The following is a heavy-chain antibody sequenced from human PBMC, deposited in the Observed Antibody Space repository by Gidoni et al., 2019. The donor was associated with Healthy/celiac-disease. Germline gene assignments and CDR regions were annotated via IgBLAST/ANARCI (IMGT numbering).Heavy chain of an antibody. CDR3: ARDPRRDSSSWFLLSDAFDI. J-gene: IGHJ3*02. D-gene: IGHD6-13*01. V-gene: IGHV1-18*01. Sequence: QVQLVQSGAEVKKPGASVKVSCKASGYTFTSYGISWVRQAPGQGLEWMGWISAYNGNTNYAQKLQGRVTMTTDTSTSTAYMELRSLRSDDTAVYYCARDPRRDSSSWFLLSDAFDIWGQGTMVTVSS. CDR1: GYTFTSYG. CDR2: ISAYNGNT.